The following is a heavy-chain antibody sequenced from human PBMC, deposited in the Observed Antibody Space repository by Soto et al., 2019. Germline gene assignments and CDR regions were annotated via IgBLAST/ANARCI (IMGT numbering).Heavy chain of an antibody. CDR3: AREAFSGGVWSFDL. CDR2: IYSTGST. CDR1: GGSISNYY. D-gene: IGHD2-15*01. J-gene: IGHJ2*01. Sequence: QVHLQESGPGLVKPSETLSITCSVSGGSISNYYWSWIRQPAGKRLEWIGRIYSTGSTNYNPSLKSRCTMSLDTSQKPISLQLTSVTAADTAVYYCAREAFSGGVWSFDLWGRGTLVTVSS. V-gene: IGHV4-4*07.